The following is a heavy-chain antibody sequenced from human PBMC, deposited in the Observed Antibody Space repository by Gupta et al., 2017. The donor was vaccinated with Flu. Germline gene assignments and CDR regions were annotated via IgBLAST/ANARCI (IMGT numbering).Heavy chain of an antibody. Sequence: QVRLVESGGGVVQPGRSVRLSCVASGFTFSTYAMHWVRQAPGKGLEWVALISFDGYTENYADSVKGRFTISRDNSENTLYLQMNSLTSEDTAVYYCAKTPRDYGDYDYYFASWGRGTLVAVSS. CDR2: ISFDGYTE. D-gene: IGHD4-17*01. CDR1: GFTFSTYA. V-gene: IGHV3-30*18. J-gene: IGHJ4*02. CDR3: AKTPRDYGDYDYYFAS.